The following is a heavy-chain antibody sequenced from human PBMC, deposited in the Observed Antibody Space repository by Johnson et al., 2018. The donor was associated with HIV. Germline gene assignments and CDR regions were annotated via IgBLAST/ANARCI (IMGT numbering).Heavy chain of an antibody. CDR1: GFTFSSYA. CDR2: ISYDGSNK. D-gene: IGHD6-6*01. Sequence: VQLVESGGGVVQPGRSLRLSCAASGFTFSSYAMHWVRQAPGKGLEWVAVISYDGSNKYYADSLKGRFTISKDNSKNSLYLQMNSLRAEDTDLYYCAKASLPDDAFDIWGQGTMVTVSS. J-gene: IGHJ3*02. CDR3: AKASLPDDAFDI. V-gene: IGHV3-30-3*01.